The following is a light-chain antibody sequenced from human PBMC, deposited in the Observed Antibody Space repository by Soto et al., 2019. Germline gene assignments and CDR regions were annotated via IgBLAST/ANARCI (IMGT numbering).Light chain of an antibody. CDR3: QQYNSYPIT. J-gene: IGKJ5*01. V-gene: IGKV1-5*03. CDR1: QSISSW. Sequence: IRMTQSPSSLSASPGDRVTITCRASQSISSWVAWYQQKPGKATKLLIYKASSLESGVPSRFSGSGSGTEFTLTISSLQPDDFATYYCQQYNSYPITFGQRTRLEI. CDR2: KAS.